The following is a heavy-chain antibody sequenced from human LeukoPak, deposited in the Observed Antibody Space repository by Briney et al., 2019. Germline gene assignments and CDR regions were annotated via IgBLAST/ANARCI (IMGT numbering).Heavy chain of an antibody. CDR1: GYTFTGYY. V-gene: IGHV1-2*02. CDR2: INPNSGGT. Sequence: ASVKVSCKASGYTFTGYYMHWVRQAPGQGLEWMGWINPNSGGTNCAQKFQGRVTMTRDTSISTAYMELSRLRSDDTAVYYCARESIVVVPAALASWDWFDPWGQGTLVTVSS. J-gene: IGHJ5*02. D-gene: IGHD2-2*01. CDR3: ARESIVVVPAALASWDWFDP.